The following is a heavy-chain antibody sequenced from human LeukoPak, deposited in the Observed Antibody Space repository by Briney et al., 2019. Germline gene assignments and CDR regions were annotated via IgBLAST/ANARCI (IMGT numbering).Heavy chain of an antibody. CDR2: IYYSGNT. CDR1: GGSITNYY. V-gene: IGHV4-59*12. D-gene: IGHD6-13*01. J-gene: IGHJ5*02. CDR3: AREYGSSHGFDP. Sequence: PSETLSLTCTVSGGSITNYYWGWIRQPPGKGLEWMGYIYYSGNTKYNPSLKSRVTISADTSKNLFSLKLSSVTAADTAVYYCAREYGSSHGFDPWGQGTLVTVSS.